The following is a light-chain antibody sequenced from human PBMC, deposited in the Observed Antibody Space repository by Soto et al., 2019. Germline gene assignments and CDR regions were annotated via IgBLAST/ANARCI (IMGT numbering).Light chain of an antibody. CDR2: DAS. V-gene: IGKV3-11*01. CDR1: QSVTSF. CDR3: QQRFNWPPT. J-gene: IGKJ5*01. Sequence: PGERGTLSCRASQSVTSFLAWYQQKPGQAPRLIIYDASNRATGIPARFSVSGSGTDFTLTISRLETEDFAVYYCQQRFNWPPTFCQGTRLEIK.